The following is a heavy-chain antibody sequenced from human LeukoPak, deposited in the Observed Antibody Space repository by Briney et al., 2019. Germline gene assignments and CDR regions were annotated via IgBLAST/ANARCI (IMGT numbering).Heavy chain of an antibody. CDR1: GYTFTSYG. CDR2: ISAYNGNT. CDR3: ARDPAIAVAGKGYFQH. J-gene: IGHJ1*01. Sequence: ASVKVSCKDSGYTFTSYGISWVRQAPGQGLEWMGWISAYNGNTNYAQKLQGRVTMTTDTSTSTAYMEVRSLRSDDTAVYYCARDPAIAVAGKGYFQHWGQGTLVTVSS. D-gene: IGHD6-19*01. V-gene: IGHV1-18*01.